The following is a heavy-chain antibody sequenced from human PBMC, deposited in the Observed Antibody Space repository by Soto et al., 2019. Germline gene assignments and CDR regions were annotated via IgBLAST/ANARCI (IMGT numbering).Heavy chain of an antibody. Sequence: SETLSLTCTVSGASISSGDYYWSWIRQPPGKGLEWIGYIYYSGSTSYNPSLKSRVSISVDTSKNQFSLKLSSVTAADTAVYFCARETTIGLFDCWGQGTLVTVSS. J-gene: IGHJ4*02. CDR3: ARETTIGLFDC. D-gene: IGHD1-1*01. CDR1: GASISSGDYY. V-gene: IGHV4-30-4*01. CDR2: IYYSGST.